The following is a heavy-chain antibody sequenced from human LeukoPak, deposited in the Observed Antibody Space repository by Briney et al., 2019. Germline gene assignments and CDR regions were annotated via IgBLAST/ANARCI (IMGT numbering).Heavy chain of an antibody. CDR1: GFTISSNY. CDR3: ARDWAFDI. V-gene: IGHV3-66*02. J-gene: IGHJ3*02. Sequence: PGGSLRLSCAASGFTISSNYMSWVRQAPGKGLEWVSVIYSGGSTYYADSVKGRFTISRDNSKNTLYLHMNSLRAEDTAVYYCARDWAFDIWGQGTMVTVSS. D-gene: IGHD2-21*01. CDR2: IYSGGST.